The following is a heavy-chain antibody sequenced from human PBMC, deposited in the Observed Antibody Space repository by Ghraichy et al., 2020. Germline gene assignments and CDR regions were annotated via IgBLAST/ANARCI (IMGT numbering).Heavy chain of an antibody. J-gene: IGHJ4*02. D-gene: IGHD3-10*01. CDR2: IYYSGST. CDR3: ARVLQEYYYGSGTPGPVDY. CDR1: GGSISSYY. Sequence: SETLSLTCTVSGGSISSYYWSWIRQPPGKGLEWIGYIYYSGSTNYNPSLKSRVTISVDTSKNQFSLKLSSVTAADTAVYYCARVLQEYYYGSGTPGPVDYWGQGTLVTVSS. V-gene: IGHV4-59*01.